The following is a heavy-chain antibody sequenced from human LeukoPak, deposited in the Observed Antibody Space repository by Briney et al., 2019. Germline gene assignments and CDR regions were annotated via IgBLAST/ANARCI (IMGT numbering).Heavy chain of an antibody. V-gene: IGHV3-23*01. D-gene: IGHD3-9*01. J-gene: IGHJ4*02. CDR2: ISGSGGST. CDR3: AKDGTITITFDY. Sequence: PWGSLRLSCAASGFTFSSYAMSWVRQAPGKGLEYVSVISGSGGSTHYRDSVKGRFTISRDNSKNTLYLQMNSLRVEDTAVYYCAKDGTITITFDYWGQGTLVTVSS. CDR1: GFTFSSYA.